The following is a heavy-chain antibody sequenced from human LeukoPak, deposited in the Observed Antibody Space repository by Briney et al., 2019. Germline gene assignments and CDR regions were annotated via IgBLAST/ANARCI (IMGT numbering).Heavy chain of an antibody. CDR3: AIDKWAVAGYFDY. Sequence: PGRSLRLSCAASGFTFDDYAMHWVRQAPGKGLEWVSGISWNSGSIGYADSVKGRFTISRDNAKNSLYLQMNSLRAEDMALYYCAIDKWAVAGYFDYWGQGTLVTVSS. CDR1: GFTFDDYA. CDR2: ISWNSGSI. D-gene: IGHD6-19*01. J-gene: IGHJ4*02. V-gene: IGHV3-9*03.